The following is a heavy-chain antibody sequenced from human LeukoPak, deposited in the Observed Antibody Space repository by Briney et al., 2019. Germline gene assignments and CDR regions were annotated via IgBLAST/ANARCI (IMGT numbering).Heavy chain of an antibody. D-gene: IGHD3-22*01. J-gene: IGHJ4*02. CDR1: GFTFNIDA. V-gene: IGHV3-23*01. CDR3: AKDRPNYYETNGHYYRRDGDC. Sequence: PGGSLRLSCAASGFTFNIDAVSWVRQAPGKGLEWVSSISGSGDYTFYAGSVKGRFTISRDNSRNTLYLQMNSLRAEDTAIYYCAKDRPNYYETNGHYYRRDGDCWGQGTLVTVSS. CDR2: ISGSGDYT.